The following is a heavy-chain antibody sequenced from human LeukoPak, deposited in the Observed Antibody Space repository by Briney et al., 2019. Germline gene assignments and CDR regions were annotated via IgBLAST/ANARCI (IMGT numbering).Heavy chain of an antibody. Sequence: GGSLRLSCAASGFTFSSYSMNLVRQAPGKGLEWVSSINSDSSLMFYAESVKGRFTISRDNARNSLYLQMNSLRAEDTAVYYCIRDLFDDYSLDYWGQGALVTVSS. CDR2: INSDSSLM. J-gene: IGHJ4*02. CDR3: IRDLFDDYSLDY. CDR1: GFTFSSYS. V-gene: IGHV3-21*01. D-gene: IGHD3-16*01.